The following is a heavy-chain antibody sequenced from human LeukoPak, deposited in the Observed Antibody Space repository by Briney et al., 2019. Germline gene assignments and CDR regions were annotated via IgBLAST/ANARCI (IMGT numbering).Heavy chain of an antibody. D-gene: IGHD4-23*01. CDR2: IYISGST. J-gene: IGHJ3*02. CDR3: AGTSTVVTREAFDI. CDR1: GGSISSGSYY. Sequence: SETLSLTCTVSGGSISSGSYYWTWIQQPAGKGLEWIGRIYISGSTNYNPALKSLVTISVDTSKNQLSLRLSSVTAADTAVYYCAGTSTVVTREAFDIWGQGTMVTVSS. V-gene: IGHV4-61*02.